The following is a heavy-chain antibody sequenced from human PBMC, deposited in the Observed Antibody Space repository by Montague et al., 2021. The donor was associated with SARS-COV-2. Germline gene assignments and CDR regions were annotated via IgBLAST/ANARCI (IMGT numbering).Heavy chain of an antibody. CDR3: ARLGLGGYDILTGYHQSGMDV. Sequence: SETLSLACTVSGGSISSYSWSWIRQPPGKGLEWIGSIFYRGSTNYNPSLKSRVTISVDTSKKQFSLKLSSVTAADTAVYYCARLGLGGYDILTGYHQSGMDVWGQGTTVTVSS. V-gene: IGHV4-59*08. J-gene: IGHJ6*02. CDR2: IFYRGST. D-gene: IGHD3-9*01. CDR1: GGSISSYS.